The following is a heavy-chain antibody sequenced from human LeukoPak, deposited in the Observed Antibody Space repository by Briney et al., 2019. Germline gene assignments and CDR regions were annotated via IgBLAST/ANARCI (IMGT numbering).Heavy chain of an antibody. J-gene: IGHJ4*02. CDR2: ISWNSGSI. CDR1: GFTFDDYA. Sequence: GGSLRLSCAASGFTFDDYAMHWVRQAPGKGLEWVSGISWNSGSIGYADSVKGRFTISRDNAKNSLYLQMNSLRAEDTALYYCAKAEKYYYDSSGSFDYWGQGTLVTVSS. D-gene: IGHD3-22*01. CDR3: AKAEKYYYDSSGSFDY. V-gene: IGHV3-9*01.